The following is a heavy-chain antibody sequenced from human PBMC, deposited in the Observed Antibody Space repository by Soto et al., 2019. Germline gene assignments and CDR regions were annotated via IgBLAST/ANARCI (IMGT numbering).Heavy chain of an antibody. V-gene: IGHV3-13*04. Sequence: VGSLRLSCAASGFTFSTYDMAWVRQGIGKGLEWVSVIGPTGDTYYPDSVKGRFTISRENAKDSLYLQMNSLTAGDTAVYYCARRWRDGFDYWGQGTLVTVSS. CDR1: GFTFSTYD. D-gene: IGHD3-3*01. CDR3: ARRWRDGFDY. J-gene: IGHJ4*02. CDR2: IGPTGDT.